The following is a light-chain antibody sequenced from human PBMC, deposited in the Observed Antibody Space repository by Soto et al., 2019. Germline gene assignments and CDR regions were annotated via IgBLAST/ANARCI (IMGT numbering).Light chain of an antibody. CDR1: QSVLYSSNNKNY. CDR3: QQYYSTPLT. V-gene: IGKV4-1*01. CDR2: WAS. Sequence: DLVLTRSPDSLAVSLGERATINCKSSQSVLYSSNNKNYLTWYQQKPGQPPKLLIYWASTRESGVPDRFSGSGSGTDFTLTISSLQAEDVAVYYCQQYYSTPLTFGGGTKVDI. J-gene: IGKJ4*01.